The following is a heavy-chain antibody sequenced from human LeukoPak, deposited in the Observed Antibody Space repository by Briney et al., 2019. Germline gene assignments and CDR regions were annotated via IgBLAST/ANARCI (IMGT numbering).Heavy chain of an antibody. J-gene: IGHJ6*02. CDR3: ARDTPYCSGGSCYGMDV. V-gene: IGHV4-39*07. Sequence: KPSETLSLTCTVSGGSISSSSYYWGWIRQPPGKGLEWIGSIYYSGSTYYNPSLKSRVTISVDMFKNQFSLKLSSVTAADTAVYYCARDTPYCSGGSCYGMDVWGQGTTVTVSS. D-gene: IGHD2-15*01. CDR2: IYYSGST. CDR1: GGSISSSSYY.